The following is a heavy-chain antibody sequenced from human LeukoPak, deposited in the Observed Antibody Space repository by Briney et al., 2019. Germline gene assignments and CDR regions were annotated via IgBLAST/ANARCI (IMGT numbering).Heavy chain of an antibody. CDR1: GGSISGSDW. J-gene: IGHJ4*02. D-gene: IGHD6-19*01. Sequence: SGPLSLPCVVSGGSISGSDWWRWVRQPPGKGLEWIGEIYHSGSTNYNPSLKSRVTISVDKSKNQFSLKLSSVTAADTAVYYCVRAAAVSGHFDYWGQGTLVTVSS. CDR2: IYHSGST. CDR3: VRAAAVSGHFDY. V-gene: IGHV4-4*02.